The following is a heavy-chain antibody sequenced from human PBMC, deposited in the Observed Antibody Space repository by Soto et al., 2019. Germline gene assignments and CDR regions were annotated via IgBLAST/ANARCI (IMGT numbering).Heavy chain of an antibody. J-gene: IGHJ6*02. Sequence: SLKVSCKASGGTFSSYAISWVRQAPGQGLEWMGGIIPIFGTANYAQKFQGRVTITADKSTSTAYMELSSLRSEDTAVYYCASSIVVVPAAIFYYYGMDVWGQGTTVTVSS. V-gene: IGHV1-69*06. D-gene: IGHD2-2*02. CDR3: ASSIVVVPAAIFYYYGMDV. CDR2: IIPIFGTA. CDR1: GGTFSSYA.